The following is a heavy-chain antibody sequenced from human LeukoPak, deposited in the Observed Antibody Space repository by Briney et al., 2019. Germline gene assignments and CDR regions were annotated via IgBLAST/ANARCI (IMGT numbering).Heavy chain of an antibody. J-gene: IGHJ3*02. CDR2: IWYDGSND. Sequence: GGSLRLSCAASGFAFSNYAMHWVRQAPGKGLEWVAVIWYDGSNDYYANSVKGRFTISRDNSKNTLYLQMNSLRAEDTAVYYCAREADCSGGNCYRGAFDIWGQGTMITVSS. D-gene: IGHD2-15*01. CDR3: AREADCSGGNCYRGAFDI. V-gene: IGHV3-33*01. CDR1: GFAFSNYA.